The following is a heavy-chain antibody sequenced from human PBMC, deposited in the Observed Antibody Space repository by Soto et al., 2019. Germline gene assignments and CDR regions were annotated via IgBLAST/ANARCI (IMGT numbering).Heavy chain of an antibody. CDR1: GGTFSSYA. CDR2: IIPIFGPA. J-gene: IGHJ6*02. D-gene: IGHD4-4*01. CDR3: ARDDSNYVNYYYYYGMDV. Sequence: QVQLVQSGAEVKKHGSSVKVSCTASGGTFSSYAISWVRQAPGQGLGWLGGIIPIFGPAIYAQKFQGRVTITADESTSTAYRELSSLISEDTAAYYCARDDSNYVNYYYYYGMDVWGQGTTVTVSS. V-gene: IGHV1-69*01.